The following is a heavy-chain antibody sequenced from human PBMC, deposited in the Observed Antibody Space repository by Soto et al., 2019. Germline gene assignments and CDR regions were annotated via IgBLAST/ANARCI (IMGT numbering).Heavy chain of an antibody. J-gene: IGHJ4*02. Sequence: SETLSLTCTVSGGSINSVDYYWSWIRQPPGKGLEWIGHIYDSGKAYSNPSLKSQVTISVDTSKSQFSLKLTSVTAADTAVYYCARGPTTDKVDFWGQGTLVTVSS. CDR3: ARGPTTDKVDF. CDR2: IYDSGKA. D-gene: IGHD4-17*01. V-gene: IGHV4-30-4*01. CDR1: GGSINSVDYY.